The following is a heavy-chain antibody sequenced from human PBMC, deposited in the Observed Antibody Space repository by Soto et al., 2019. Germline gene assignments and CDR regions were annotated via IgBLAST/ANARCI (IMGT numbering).Heavy chain of an antibody. CDR3: ARDKIYDILTGYRRATWFDP. Sequence: QVQLVQSGAEVKKPGASVKVSCKASGYTFTGYYMHWVRQAPGQGLEWMGWINPNSGGTNYAQKFQGRVTMTRDTSISTAYMELSRLRSDDTAVYYCARDKIYDILTGYRRATWFDPWGQGTLVTVPS. J-gene: IGHJ5*02. V-gene: IGHV1-2*02. CDR2: INPNSGGT. CDR1: GYTFTGYY. D-gene: IGHD3-9*01.